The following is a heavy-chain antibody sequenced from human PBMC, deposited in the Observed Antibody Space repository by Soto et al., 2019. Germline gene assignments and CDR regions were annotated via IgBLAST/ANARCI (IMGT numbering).Heavy chain of an antibody. CDR3: ALKRLGYFGTTNCFPGFLAY. J-gene: IGHJ4*02. Sequence: GESLKISRKGSGYTFTSYWIGWVRQRPGKDLEWIGITNPADSETRISPSFEGQVNISAERFVTTAYRQWSRLRASDTAMYYCALKRLGYFGTTNCFPGFLAYCSRGTMVIVSS. CDR1: GYTFTSYW. D-gene: IGHD3-9*01. V-gene: IGHV5-51*01. CDR2: TNPADSET.